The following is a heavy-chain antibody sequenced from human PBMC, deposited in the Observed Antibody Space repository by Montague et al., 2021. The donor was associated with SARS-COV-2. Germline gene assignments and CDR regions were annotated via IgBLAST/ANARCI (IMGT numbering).Heavy chain of an antibody. CDR2: INHSGST. Sequence: SETLSLTCAVYGGSFSAYYWSWIRQPPGKGLEWIGEINHSGSTNYNPSLKRRVTISVDTSKNQFSLKLSSVTAADTAVYYCARTAYISNWFGAKKWFDPWGQGTLVTVSS. D-gene: IGHD6-13*01. CDR1: GGSFSAYY. CDR3: ARTAYISNWFGAKKWFDP. V-gene: IGHV4-34*01. J-gene: IGHJ5*02.